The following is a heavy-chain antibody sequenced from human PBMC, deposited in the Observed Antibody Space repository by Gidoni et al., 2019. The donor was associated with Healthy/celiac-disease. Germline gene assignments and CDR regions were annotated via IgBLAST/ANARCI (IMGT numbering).Heavy chain of an antibody. D-gene: IGHD6-19*01. V-gene: IGHV3-23*01. CDR1: GFTFSSYA. J-gene: IGHJ4*02. CDR2: ISGRGGST. CDR3: AKVSPIAVLFFDY. Sequence: EVQLLESGGGLVPPGGSLRLSCAASGFTFSSYALSWVRQAPGKGLEWVSAISGRGGSTYYADSVKGRFTISRDNSKNTLYLQMNSLRAEDTAVYYCAKVSPIAVLFFDYWGQGTLVTVSS.